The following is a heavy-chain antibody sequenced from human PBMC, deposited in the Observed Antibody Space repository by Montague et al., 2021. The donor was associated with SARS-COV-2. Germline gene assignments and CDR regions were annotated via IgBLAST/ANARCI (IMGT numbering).Heavy chain of an antibody. J-gene: IGHJ5*02. CDR3: ARDHSS. D-gene: IGHD2-21*01. V-gene: IGHV4-4*08. CDR2: IFRSGAT. CDR1: GDSISDYY. Sequence: SETLSLTCTVSGDSISDYYWSWIRQPPGMGLEWIGYIFRSGATNYNPPLKSRVIISLDTSKSQFSLKLRSVTAADTAVFYCARDHSSWGQGTLVTVSS.